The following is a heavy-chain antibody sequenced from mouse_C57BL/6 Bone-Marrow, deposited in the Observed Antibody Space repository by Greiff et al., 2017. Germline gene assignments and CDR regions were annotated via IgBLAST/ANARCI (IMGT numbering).Heavy chain of an antibody. CDR1: GYTFTGYW. CDR2: ILPGSGST. V-gene: IGHV1-9*01. D-gene: IGHD2-4*01. Sequence: VQLQQSGAELMKPGASVKLSCKATGYTFTGYWLEWVKQRPGHGLEWIGEILPGSGSTNYNEKFKGKATFTADTSSNTAYMQLSSLTTEDSAIYYCARETMNTTIYYYAMDYWGQGTSVTVSS. CDR3: ARETMNTTIYYYAMDY. J-gene: IGHJ4*01.